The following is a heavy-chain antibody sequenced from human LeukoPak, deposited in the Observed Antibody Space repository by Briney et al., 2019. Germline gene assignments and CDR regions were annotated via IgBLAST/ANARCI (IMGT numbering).Heavy chain of an antibody. CDR3: AREQRRTTVTAYNWFDP. V-gene: IGHV4-38-2*02. D-gene: IGHD4-17*01. J-gene: IGHJ5*02. CDR2: IYHSGST. CDR1: GYSISSGYY. Sequence: PAETLSLTCAVSGYSISSGYYWGWIRQPPGKGLEWIGIIYHSGSTYYNPSLKSRVTISVDTSKNQFSLKVNSVTAADTAVYYCAREQRRTTVTAYNWFDPWGQGTLVTASS.